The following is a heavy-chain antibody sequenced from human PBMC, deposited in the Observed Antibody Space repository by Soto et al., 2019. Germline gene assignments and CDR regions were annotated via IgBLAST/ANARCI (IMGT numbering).Heavy chain of an antibody. CDR3: ARGLWGSNHYDLESYYSRADY. D-gene: IGHD3-10*01. V-gene: IGHV3-48*01. Sequence: EVQVLESGGGLVQPGGSLRLSCAVSGFPFSTSSMNWVRQAPGKGLEWVSYIGGGSGPTYYADSVKGRFTISRDYAKNSLYLQMDSLRAEDTAVYYCARGLWGSNHYDLESYYSRADYWGQGTRVTVSS. CDR2: IGGGSGPT. CDR1: GFPFSTSS. J-gene: IGHJ4*02.